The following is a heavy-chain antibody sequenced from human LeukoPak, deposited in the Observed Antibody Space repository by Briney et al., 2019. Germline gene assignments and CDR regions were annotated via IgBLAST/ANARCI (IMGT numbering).Heavy chain of an antibody. Sequence: PSETLSLTCAVNGGSVGGYYWGWIRQPPGKGLEWIGEINHSGSTNYNPSLKSRVTISVDTSKNQFSLKLSSVTAADTAVYYCARGGGPWYFELWGRGTLVTVSS. CDR1: GGSVGGYY. D-gene: IGHD3-10*01. CDR2: INHSGST. CDR3: ARGGGPWYFEL. J-gene: IGHJ2*01. V-gene: IGHV4-34*01.